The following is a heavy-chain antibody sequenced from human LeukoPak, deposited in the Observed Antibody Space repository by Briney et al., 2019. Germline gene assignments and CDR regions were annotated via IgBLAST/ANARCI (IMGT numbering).Heavy chain of an antibody. CDR3: ANSGSYLVFRY. CDR1: GGSVSSANYY. J-gene: IGHJ4*02. D-gene: IGHD1-26*01. V-gene: IGHV4-61*01. CDR2: IYYSGST. Sequence: SETLSLTCTVSGGSVSSANYYWSWIRQPPGKGLEWIGYIYYSGSTNYNPSLKSRVTISVDTSKNEFSLKLGSVTAADTAVYYCANSGSYLVFRYWGQGTLVTVSS.